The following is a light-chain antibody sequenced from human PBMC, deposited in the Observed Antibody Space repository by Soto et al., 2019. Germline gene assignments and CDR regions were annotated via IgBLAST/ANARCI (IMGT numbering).Light chain of an antibody. CDR3: QQYNNWPPT. J-gene: IGKJ5*01. CDR2: RAS. Sequence: EIVMTQTPATLSVSPGERATLSCRASQSVSRNLAWYQQKPGQAPRLLIYRASNRATGIPARFSGSRSGTEFTLTICSLPAEDFSFYFCQQYNNWPPTFGQGTRREIK. V-gene: IGKV3-15*01. CDR1: QSVSRN.